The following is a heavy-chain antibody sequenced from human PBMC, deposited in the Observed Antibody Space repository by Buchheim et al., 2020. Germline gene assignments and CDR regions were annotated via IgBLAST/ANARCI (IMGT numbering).Heavy chain of an antibody. CDR3: AKDQYVTPLDY. J-gene: IGHJ4*02. Sequence: QVQLVESGGGVVQPGRSLRLSCAASGFTFSSYGMHWVRQAPGKGLEWVAFIRYDGGNKYYADSVKGRFTISRDNSKNTLYLQMNSLRAEDTAVYYCAKDQYVTPLDYWGQGTL. D-gene: IGHD2-21*02. CDR2: IRYDGGNK. CDR1: GFTFSSYG. V-gene: IGHV3-30*02.